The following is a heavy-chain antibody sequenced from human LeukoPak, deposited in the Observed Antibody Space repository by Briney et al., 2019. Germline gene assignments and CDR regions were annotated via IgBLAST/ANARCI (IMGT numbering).Heavy chain of an antibody. J-gene: IGHJ4*02. CDR1: GFTFSSYA. Sequence: GGSLRLSCAASGFTFSSYAMHWVRQAPGKGLEYVSAISSNGGSTYYANSVKGRFTISRDNSKNTLYLQMGSLRAEDMAVYYCARGNRDTAMVTPFYYDSSGHDYWGQGTLVTVSS. D-gene: IGHD3-22*01. V-gene: IGHV3-64*01. CDR2: ISSNGGST. CDR3: ARGNRDTAMVTPFYYDSSGHDY.